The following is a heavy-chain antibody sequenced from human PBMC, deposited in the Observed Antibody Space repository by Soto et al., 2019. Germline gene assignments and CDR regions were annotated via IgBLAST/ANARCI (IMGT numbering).Heavy chain of an antibody. J-gene: IGHJ4*02. D-gene: IGHD3-3*01. CDR1: GGSISSSSYY. CDR2: IYYSGST. V-gene: IGHV4-39*01. CDR3: ASQMSLPTIFGVVIYFDY. Sequence: VSLTCTVSGGSISSSSYYWGWIRQPPVKGLEWIGSIYYSGSTYYNPSLKSRVTISVDTSKNQFSLKLSSVTAADTAVYYCASQMSLPTIFGVVIYFDYWGQGTLVTVSS.